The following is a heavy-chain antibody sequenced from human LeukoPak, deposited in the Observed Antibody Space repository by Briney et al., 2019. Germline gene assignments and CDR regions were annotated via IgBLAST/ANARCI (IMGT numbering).Heavy chain of an antibody. CDR1: GGSISSSSYY. CDR2: INHSGST. D-gene: IGHD6-13*01. CDR3: AGYSDWVDP. J-gene: IGHJ5*02. V-gene: IGHV4-39*07. Sequence: PSETLSLTCTISGGSISSSSYYWGWIRQPPGKGLEWIGEINHSGSTNYNPSLKSRVTISVDTSKNQFSLKLSSVTAADTAVYYCAGYSDWVDPWGQGTLVTVSS.